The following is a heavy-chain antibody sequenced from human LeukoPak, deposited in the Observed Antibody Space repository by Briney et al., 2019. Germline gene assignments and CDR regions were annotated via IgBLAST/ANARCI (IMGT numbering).Heavy chain of an antibody. Sequence: GGSLRLSCAASGFTFSSYWMSWVRQAPGKGLEWVSAISGSGGSTYYADSVKGRFTISRDNSKNTLYLRMNSLRAEDTAVYYCAKEGERVVGATFDYWGQGTLVTVSS. D-gene: IGHD1-26*01. CDR3: AKEGERVVGATFDY. CDR1: GFTFSSYW. CDR2: ISGSGGST. J-gene: IGHJ4*02. V-gene: IGHV3-23*01.